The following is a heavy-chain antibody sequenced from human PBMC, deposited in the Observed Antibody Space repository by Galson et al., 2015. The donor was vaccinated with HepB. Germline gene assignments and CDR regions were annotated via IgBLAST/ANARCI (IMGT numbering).Heavy chain of an antibody. Sequence: SVKVSCKVSGGTFSTHAMSWVRQAPGQGLEWMGGITPIFGTAKYAQKFQGRVTITADESTSTVYMDFRSLRFEDTAVFYCAREGTTASPNPVDYWGQGTLVTVSS. V-gene: IGHV1-69*13. CDR3: AREGTTASPNPVDY. D-gene: IGHD1-1*01. CDR1: GGTFSTHA. CDR2: ITPIFGTA. J-gene: IGHJ4*02.